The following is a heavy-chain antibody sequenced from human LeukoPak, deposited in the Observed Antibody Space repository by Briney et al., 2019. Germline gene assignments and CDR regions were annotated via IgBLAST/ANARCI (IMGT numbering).Heavy chain of an antibody. CDR2: IGAYNGNT. D-gene: IGHD1-20*01. J-gene: IGHJ4*02. V-gene: IGHV1-18*01. Sequence: ASVKVSCKASGYTFTSYGISWVRQAPGQGLEWMGWIGAYNGNTNYAQKLQGRVTMTTDTSTSTAYMELRSLRSDDTAVYYCARDPYNWNDEEYFDYWGQGTLVTVSS. CDR1: GYTFTSYG. CDR3: ARDPYNWNDEEYFDY.